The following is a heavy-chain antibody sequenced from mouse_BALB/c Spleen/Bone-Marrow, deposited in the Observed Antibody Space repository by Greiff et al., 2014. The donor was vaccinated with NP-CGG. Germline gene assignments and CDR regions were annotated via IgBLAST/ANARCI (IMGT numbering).Heavy chain of an antibody. J-gene: IGHJ2*01. CDR1: GYTFTRYW. Sequence: LQLQQSGAELVKPGASVKLSCKASGYTFTRYWMEWVKQRPGQGLEWIGEINPSNGRTNYNEKFKSKATLTVDKSSSTAYMQLSSLTSEDSAVYYCAREAYYGPDYWGQGTTLTVSS. CDR3: AREAYYGPDY. V-gene: IGHV1S81*02. CDR2: INPSNGRT. D-gene: IGHD1-2*01.